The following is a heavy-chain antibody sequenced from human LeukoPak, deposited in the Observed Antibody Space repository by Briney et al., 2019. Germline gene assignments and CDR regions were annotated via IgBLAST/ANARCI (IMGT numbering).Heavy chain of an antibody. CDR1: GFTFSNSA. V-gene: IGHV3-23*01. CDR2: LSGSGITT. D-gene: IGHD3-22*01. CDR3: AKRGVVIRVILVGFHKEAYYFDS. J-gene: IGHJ4*02. Sequence: GGSLRLSCAASGFTFSNSAMSWVRQAPGKGLEWVSTLSGSGITTYYADSVKGRFTISRDNPKNTLYLQMNSLRAEDTAVYFCAKRGVVIRVILVGFHKEAYYFDSWGQGALVTVSS.